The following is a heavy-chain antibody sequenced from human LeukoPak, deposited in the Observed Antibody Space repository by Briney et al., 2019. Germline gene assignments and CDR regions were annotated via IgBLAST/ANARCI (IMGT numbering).Heavy chain of an antibody. CDR1: GFTFSSYA. CDR2: ISSSGGTT. V-gene: IGHV3-23*01. CDR3: AKRAPYYFDY. J-gene: IGHJ4*02. Sequence: GGSLRLSCAASGFTFSSYAMSWVRQAPGKGLEWVSGISSSGGTTYHADPVKGRFTIFRDNSKTTVYLQMNSLRAEDTAVYYCAKRAPYYFDYWGQGTLVTVSS.